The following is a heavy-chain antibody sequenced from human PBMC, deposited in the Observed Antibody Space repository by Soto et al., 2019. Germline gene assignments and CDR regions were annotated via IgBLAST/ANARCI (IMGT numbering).Heavy chain of an antibody. CDR1: GCTFGNTA. J-gene: IGHJ5*02. V-gene: IGHV1-69*12. Sequence: QGQLVQYGAEVKEPGSSVNVSCKTSGCTFGNTAVTWVRQVPGQGLEWIGGIVTLFGTANYAQKFRGRVTITADESTSTACMDLSSLRSDDTAIYYCASAGDPGYSFWRGPLGGCRFDPWGQGTMVTVSS. CDR2: IVTLFGTA. CDR3: ASAGDPGYSFWRGPLGGCRFDP. D-gene: IGHD2-15*01.